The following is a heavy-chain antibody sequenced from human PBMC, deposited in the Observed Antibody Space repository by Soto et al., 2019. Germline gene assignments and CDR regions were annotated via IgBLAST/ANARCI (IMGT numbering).Heavy chain of an antibody. D-gene: IGHD2-15*01. CDR2: IKQDGSEK. J-gene: IGHJ4*02. CDR1: GFTFSSYW. V-gene: IGHV3-7*01. Sequence: EVQLVESGGGLVQPGGSLRLSCAASGFTFSSYWMSWVRQAPGKGLEWVANIKQDGSEKYYVDSVKGRFTISRDNAKNSLYLQMNSLGAEDTAVYYCARDRPVVVVAATADYWGQGTLVTVSS. CDR3: ARDRPVVVVAATADY.